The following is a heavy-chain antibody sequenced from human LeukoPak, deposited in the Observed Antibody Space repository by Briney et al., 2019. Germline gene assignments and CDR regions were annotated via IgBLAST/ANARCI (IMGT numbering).Heavy chain of an antibody. V-gene: IGHV4-61*10. D-gene: IGHD3-22*01. CDR3: ARVPYYYDSSGYYYFDY. Sequence: SETLSLTCTVSGGSISSGSYYWSWIRQPAGKGLEWIGYIYHSGSTYYNPPLKSRVTISVDTSKNQFSLKLSSVTAADTAVYYCARVPYYYDSSGYYYFDYWGQGTLVTVSS. CDR2: IYHSGST. CDR1: GGSISSGSYY. J-gene: IGHJ4*02.